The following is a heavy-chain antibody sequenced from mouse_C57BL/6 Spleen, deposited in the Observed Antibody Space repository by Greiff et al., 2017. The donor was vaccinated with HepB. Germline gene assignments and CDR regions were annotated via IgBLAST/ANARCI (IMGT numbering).Heavy chain of an antibody. J-gene: IGHJ2*01. D-gene: IGHD1-1*01. CDR3: ARLGYGSSYGY. V-gene: IGHV1-69*01. CDR2: IDPTDSST. Sequence: VQLQQSGAELVMPGASVKLSCKASGYTFTSYWMHWVQQRPGQGLEWIGEIDPTDSSTNYNQKFKGKSTLTVDKSSSTPYMQLSSLTSEDSAVYYCARLGYGSSYGYWGQGTTLTVSS. CDR1: GYTFTSYW.